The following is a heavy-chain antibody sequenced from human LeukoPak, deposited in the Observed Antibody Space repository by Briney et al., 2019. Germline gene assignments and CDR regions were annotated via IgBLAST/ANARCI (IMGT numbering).Heavy chain of an antibody. CDR3: ARRESGYRIDY. V-gene: IGHV4-39*01. Sequence: PSETLSLTCTVPGGSISSSSYYWGWIRQPPGKGLEWIGSIYYSGSTYYNPSLKSRVTISVDTSKNQLSLKLSSVTAADTAVYYCARRESGYRIDYWGQGTLVTVSS. D-gene: IGHD3-22*01. CDR1: GGSISSSSYY. J-gene: IGHJ4*02. CDR2: IYYSGST.